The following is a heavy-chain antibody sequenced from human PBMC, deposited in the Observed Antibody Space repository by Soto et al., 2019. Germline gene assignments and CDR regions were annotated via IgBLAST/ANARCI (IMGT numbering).Heavy chain of an antibody. CDR1: GFTFSSYA. CDR2: ISYDGSNK. CDR3: EREVGATTFDAFDI. D-gene: IGHD1-26*01. Sequence: GGSLRLSCAASGFTFSSYAMHWIRQAPGKGLEWVAVISYDGSNKYYADYVKGRFTISRDNSKNTLYLQMNSLRAEDTAVYYCEREVGATTFDAFDIWGQGTMVTVSS. V-gene: IGHV3-30-3*01. J-gene: IGHJ3*02.